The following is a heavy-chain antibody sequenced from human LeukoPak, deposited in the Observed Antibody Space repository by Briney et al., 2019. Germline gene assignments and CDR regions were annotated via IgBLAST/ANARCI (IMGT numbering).Heavy chain of an antibody. CDR3: ARHIWGIAAGGTDAFDI. V-gene: IGHV4-59*01. D-gene: IGHD6-13*01. CDR2: IYYTGSP. CDR1: GGSINSYY. J-gene: IGHJ3*02. Sequence: SETLSLTCTVSGGSINSYYWGWFRQPPGEGLEWIGSIYYTGSPNYNPSLKSRVTISVDTSNNQFSLKLSSVTPADTAVYYCARHIWGIAAGGTDAFDIWGQGTMVTVSS.